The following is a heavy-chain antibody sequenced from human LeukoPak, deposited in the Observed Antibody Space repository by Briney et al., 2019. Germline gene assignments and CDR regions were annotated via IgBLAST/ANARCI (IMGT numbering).Heavy chain of an antibody. D-gene: IGHD1-26*01. CDR3: ARDNSVGDVAWWFDP. J-gene: IGHJ5*02. Sequence: ASVKVSCKASGYTFTSYYMHWVRQAPGQGLEWMGIINPSGGSTSYAQKFQGRVTMTRDMSTSTVYMELSSLRSEDTAVYYCARDNSVGDVAWWFDPWGQGTLVTVSS. V-gene: IGHV1-46*01. CDR1: GYTFTSYY. CDR2: INPSGGST.